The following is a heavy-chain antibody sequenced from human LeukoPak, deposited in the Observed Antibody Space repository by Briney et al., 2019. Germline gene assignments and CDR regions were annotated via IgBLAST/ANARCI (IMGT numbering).Heavy chain of an antibody. V-gene: IGHV3-15*01. J-gene: IGHJ4*02. D-gene: IGHD3-22*01. CDR1: GLAFGNSW. CDR3: TTYRCDYGSTGYSYFDD. CDR2: ILSKTSGAAT. Sequence: LGGSRTLSCAASGLAFGNSWMAWVRQAPGKGLEWVRRILSKTSGAATESDTSVKSRFTISREDSKSTQYLQMSSLKTENTAVYYSTTYRCDYGSTGYSYFDDWGQGTLVTASS.